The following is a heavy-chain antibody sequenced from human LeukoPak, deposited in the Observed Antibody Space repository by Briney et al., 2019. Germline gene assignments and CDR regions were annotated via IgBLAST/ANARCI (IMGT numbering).Heavy chain of an antibody. CDR1: GGSISSGSYY. CDR3: AREPTEGYGFDY. CDR2: IYTSGST. D-gene: IGHD2-15*01. V-gene: IGHV4-61*02. Sequence: SETLSLTCTVSGGSISSGSYYWSWIRQPAGKGLEWIGRIYTSGSTNYNPSLKSRVTISVDTSKNQFSLKLSSVTAADTAVYYCAREPTEGYGFDYWGQGTLVTVSS. J-gene: IGHJ4*02.